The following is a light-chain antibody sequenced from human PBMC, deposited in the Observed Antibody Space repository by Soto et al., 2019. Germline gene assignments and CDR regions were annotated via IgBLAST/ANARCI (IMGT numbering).Light chain of an antibody. CDR3: QQSYSIPRT. J-gene: IGKJ4*01. Sequence: DIQMTQSPSSLSASVGDRVTITCRASQSISTYLNWYQQKPGKAPKLLMNAASSLQSGVPSRFSGIGSGTDFTLTITSLQPADFATYYCQQSYSIPRTFGGGTKVEIK. CDR2: AAS. V-gene: IGKV1-39*01. CDR1: QSISTY.